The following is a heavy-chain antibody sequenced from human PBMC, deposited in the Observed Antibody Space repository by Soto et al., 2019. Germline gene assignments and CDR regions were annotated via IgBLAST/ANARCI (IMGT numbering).Heavy chain of an antibody. V-gene: IGHV1-2*04. D-gene: IGHD6-6*01. Sequence: ASVKVSCKASGYTFTGYYMHWVREAPGQGLEWMGWINPNSGGTNYAQKFQGWVTMTRDTSISTAYMELSRLRSDDTAVYYCARESIAARRYYYYYGMDVWGQGTTVTVSS. CDR2: INPNSGGT. J-gene: IGHJ6*02. CDR1: GYTFTGYY. CDR3: ARESIAARRYYYYYGMDV.